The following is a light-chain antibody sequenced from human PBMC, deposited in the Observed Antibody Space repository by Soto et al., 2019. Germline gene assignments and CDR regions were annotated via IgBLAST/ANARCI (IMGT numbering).Light chain of an antibody. CDR1: QSISDT. CDR2: GAS. J-gene: IGKJ1*01. Sequence: ELVLMLTPTTLSVSPGGRATLSCRASQSISDTLAWYQQKPGQAPRLLIYGASNRAAGLPARFSGSGSCANDSLIIISRLQHDDFVTYYRQQYQSSWTFGQGTKVDI. V-gene: IGKV3D-15*02. CDR3: QQYQSSWT.